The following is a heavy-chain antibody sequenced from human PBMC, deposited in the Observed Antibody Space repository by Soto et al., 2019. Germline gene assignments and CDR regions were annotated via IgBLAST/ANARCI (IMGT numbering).Heavy chain of an antibody. V-gene: IGHV2-5*01. D-gene: IGHD5-18*01. CDR2: SYWNDDK. CDR3: AHSWSGYSYGYYGMDV. Sequence: SGPTLVNPTQTLTLTCTFSGFSLSTSGVGVGWIRQPPGKALEWLALSYWNDDKRYSPSLKSRLTITKDTSKNQVVLTMTNMDPVDTATFYCAHSWSGYSYGYYGMDVWGQGTTVTVSS. J-gene: IGHJ6*02. CDR1: GFSLSTSGVG.